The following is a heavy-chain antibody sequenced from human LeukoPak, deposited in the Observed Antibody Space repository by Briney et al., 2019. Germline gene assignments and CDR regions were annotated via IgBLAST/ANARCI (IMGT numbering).Heavy chain of an antibody. Sequence: GGSLRLSCAASGFTFSDYYMSWIRQAPGKGLEWGSYISSSGGTIYYADSVKGRFTISRDNAKNSLYLQMNSLRAEDTAVYYCARDLGLRYFDWLEGYFDYWGQGTLVTVSS. D-gene: IGHD3-9*01. V-gene: IGHV3-11*01. CDR2: ISSSGGTI. CDR1: GFTFSDYY. CDR3: ARDLGLRYFDWLEGYFDY. J-gene: IGHJ4*02.